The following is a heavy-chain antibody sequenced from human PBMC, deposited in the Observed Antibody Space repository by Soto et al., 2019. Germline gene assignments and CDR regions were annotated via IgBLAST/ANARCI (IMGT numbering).Heavy chain of an antibody. CDR2: IWYDGSNK. V-gene: IGHV3-33*01. Sequence: QVQLVESGGGVVQPGTSLRLSCAASGFSFSSYDIHWVRQAPGKGLEWVAVIWYDGSNKYYADSVKGRFIISRDNSKNTLYLQMNRLRADDTAVYYCARGYSSSRDLGYWGQGTLVTVSS. CDR3: ARGYSSSRDLGY. CDR1: GFSFSSYD. D-gene: IGHD6-13*01. J-gene: IGHJ4*02.